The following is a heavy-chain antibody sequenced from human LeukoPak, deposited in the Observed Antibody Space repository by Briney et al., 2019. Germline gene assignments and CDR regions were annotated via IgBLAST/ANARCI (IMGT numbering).Heavy chain of an antibody. CDR3: AREDTAMVNYYGMDV. J-gene: IGHJ6*02. D-gene: IGHD5-18*01. CDR1: GFTFSSYS. CDR2: ISSSSSYI. Sequence: GGSLRLSCAASGFTFSSYSMNWVRQAPGKGLEWVSSISSSSSYIYYADSVKGRFTTSRDNAKNSLYLQMNSLRAEDTAVYYCAREDTAMVNYYGMDVWGQGTTVTVSS. V-gene: IGHV3-21*01.